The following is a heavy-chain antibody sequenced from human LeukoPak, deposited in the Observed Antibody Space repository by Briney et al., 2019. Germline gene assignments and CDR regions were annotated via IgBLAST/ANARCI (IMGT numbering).Heavy chain of an antibody. D-gene: IGHD3-22*01. CDR1: GYSFTSYW. J-gene: IGHJ4*02. V-gene: IGHV5-51*01. Sequence: GESLKISCKGSGYSFTSYWIGWVRQMPGKGLEGMGIIYPGDSDTRYSPSFQGQVTISADKSISTAYLQWSSLKASDTAMYYCAMDSSGYYYVTRNFDYWGQGTLVTVSS. CDR3: AMDSSGYYYVTRNFDY. CDR2: IYPGDSDT.